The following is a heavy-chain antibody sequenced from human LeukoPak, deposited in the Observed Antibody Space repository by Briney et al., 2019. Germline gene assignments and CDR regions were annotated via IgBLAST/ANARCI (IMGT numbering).Heavy chain of an antibody. D-gene: IGHD6-13*01. CDR3: ARDPRSSSWYERDY. CDR2: INPNSGGT. V-gene: IGHV1-2*02. CDR1: GYTFTGYY. Sequence: ASVKVSCKASGYTFTGYYMHWVRQAPGQGLEWMGWINPNSGGTNYAQKFQGGVTMTRDTSISTAYMELSRLRSDDTAVYYCARDPRSSSWYERDYWGQGTLVTVSS. J-gene: IGHJ4*02.